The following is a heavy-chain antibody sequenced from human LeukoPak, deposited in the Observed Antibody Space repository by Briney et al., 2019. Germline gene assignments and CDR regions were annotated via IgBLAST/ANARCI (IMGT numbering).Heavy chain of an antibody. CDR3: AKRIYGYYYYYGMDV. V-gene: IGHV1-8*01. CDR1: GYTFTSYD. Sequence: ASVKASCKASGYTFTSYDINWVRQAPGQGLEWMGWMNPNSGNTGYAQKFQGRVTMTRNTSISTAYMELSSLRSEDTAVYYCAKRIYGYYYYYGMDVWGQGTTVTVSS. CDR2: MNPNSGNT. D-gene: IGHD2/OR15-2a*01. J-gene: IGHJ6*02.